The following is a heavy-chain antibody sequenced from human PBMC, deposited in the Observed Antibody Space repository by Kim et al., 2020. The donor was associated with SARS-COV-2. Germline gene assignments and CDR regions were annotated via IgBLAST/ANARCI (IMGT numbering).Heavy chain of an antibody. CDR3: ARQSVDIYYYGMDV. J-gene: IGHJ6*02. Sequence: PTLKSRVTISVDTSKNQFSLKLSSVTAADTAVYYCARQSVDIYYYGMDVWGQGTTVTVSS. V-gene: IGHV4-59*08. D-gene: IGHD2-2*03.